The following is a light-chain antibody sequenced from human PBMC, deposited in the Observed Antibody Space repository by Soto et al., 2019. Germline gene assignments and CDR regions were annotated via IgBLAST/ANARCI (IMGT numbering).Light chain of an antibody. CDR3: GSYTSSTTLVV. CDR1: SSDVGGYNY. J-gene: IGLJ2*01. V-gene: IGLV2-14*01. CDR2: EVS. Sequence: QSVLTQPASVSGSPGQSITISCTGTSSDVGGYNYVSWYQQHPGKAPRLLIFEVSYRPSGISNRFSGSKSGNTASLTISGLQAEDEADYYCGSYTSSTTLVVFGGGTQLTVL.